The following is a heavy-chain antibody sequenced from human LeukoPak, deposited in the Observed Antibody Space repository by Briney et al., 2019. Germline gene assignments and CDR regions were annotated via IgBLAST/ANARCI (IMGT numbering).Heavy chain of an antibody. CDR1: GFTFDDYA. CDR3: AKDTSSSGRYFYYFNY. D-gene: IGHD6-25*01. V-gene: IGHV3-9*01. Sequence: GWSLRLSCAASGFTFDDYAMHWVRQAPGKGLEWVAGISWNSRTIAYADSVKGRFTVSRDNAKNSLYLQMDSLRLEDTALYYCAKDTSSSGRYFYYFNYWGHGTLVTVSS. CDR2: ISWNSRTI. J-gene: IGHJ4*01.